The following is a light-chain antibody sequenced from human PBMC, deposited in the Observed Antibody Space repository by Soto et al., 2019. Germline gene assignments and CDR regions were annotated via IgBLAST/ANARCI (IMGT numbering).Light chain of an antibody. CDR3: QLRTNWPSLT. V-gene: IGKV2-28*01. Sequence: DIVMTQSPLSLPVTPGEPAAISCSSRHSVLHINGYNYLDWYLQKPGQSPQLLIYDASKRATGIPSRFSGSASGTDFTLTISSLEPEDFAIYYCQLRTNWPSLTFGGGTKVDIK. J-gene: IGKJ4*02. CDR1: HSVLHINGYNY. CDR2: DAS.